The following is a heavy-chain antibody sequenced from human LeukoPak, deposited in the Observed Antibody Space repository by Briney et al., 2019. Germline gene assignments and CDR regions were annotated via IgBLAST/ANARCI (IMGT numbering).Heavy chain of an antibody. CDR2: INPDSGGT. J-gene: IGHJ4*02. Sequence: ASVKVSCKTSGYTFTGYYLHWVRQAPGQGLEWMGWINPDSGGTKCAQKFQGRVTMTRNTSISTAYMELSSLRSEDTTVYYCARDLYYYGSGRSPPGYWGQGTLVTVSS. D-gene: IGHD3-10*01. V-gene: IGHV1-2*02. CDR3: ARDLYYYGSGRSPPGY. CDR1: GYTFTGYY.